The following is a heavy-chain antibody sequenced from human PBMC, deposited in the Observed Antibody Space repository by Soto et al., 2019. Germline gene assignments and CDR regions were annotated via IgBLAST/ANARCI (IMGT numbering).Heavy chain of an antibody. CDR1: GFSLSTYHMG. Sequence: QITLKESGPTLVRPAQTLTLTCDFSGFSLSTYHMGVAWIRQPPGKALEWLALIYWDDDKRYSPSLKDRLAISKDTSSNQVVLTITNIAPGDPATYFCAHAGDYDLLTFDHWGPGTLVTVSS. V-gene: IGHV2-5*02. CDR3: AHAGDYDLLTFDH. CDR2: IYWDDDK. J-gene: IGHJ4*02. D-gene: IGHD4-17*01.